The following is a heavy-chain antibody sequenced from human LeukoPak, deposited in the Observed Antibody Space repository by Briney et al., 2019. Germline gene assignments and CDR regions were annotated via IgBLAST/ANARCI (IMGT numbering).Heavy chain of an antibody. J-gene: IGHJ2*01. V-gene: IGHV3-23*01. CDR1: GFTFSSYA. CDR3: AKDRVYWYFDL. CDR2: ISNSGGNT. Sequence: PGGSLRRSCAASGFTFSSYAMIWVRQAPGKGLEWVSTISNSGGNTFYADSVKGRFTISRDNSKNTLYLQMNSLRAEDTAIYYCAKDRVYWYFDLWGRGTLVTVSS. D-gene: IGHD3-10*01.